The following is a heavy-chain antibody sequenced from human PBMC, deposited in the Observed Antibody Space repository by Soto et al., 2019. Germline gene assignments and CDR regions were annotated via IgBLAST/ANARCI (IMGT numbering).Heavy chain of an antibody. J-gene: IGHJ4*02. CDR2: ISGTGLSK. Sequence: PGGSLRLSCEASGFTFETTALSWVRQAPGKGLEWVATISGTGLSKYYADSMKSRFSVSRDNSKNTLFLHMNSLRAEDTAVYFCAKLVDKSLDDYWGQGALVTVSS. V-gene: IGHV3-23*01. CDR1: GFTFETTA. D-gene: IGHD3-16*01. CDR3: AKLVDKSLDDY.